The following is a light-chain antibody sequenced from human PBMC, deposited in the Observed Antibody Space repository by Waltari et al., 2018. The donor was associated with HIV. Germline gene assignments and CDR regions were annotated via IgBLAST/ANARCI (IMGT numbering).Light chain of an antibody. Sequence: DIEMTQSPSSLSASVGDRVTITCRASQGISRYLNWYQQKPGKAPKLLIFAAFDLQSGVPSRCSGSGSGTDFTLTISSLQPEDFATYYCQQSYNSPITFGQGTRLDIK. J-gene: IGKJ5*01. CDR1: QGISRY. CDR2: AAF. V-gene: IGKV1-39*01. CDR3: QQSYNSPIT.